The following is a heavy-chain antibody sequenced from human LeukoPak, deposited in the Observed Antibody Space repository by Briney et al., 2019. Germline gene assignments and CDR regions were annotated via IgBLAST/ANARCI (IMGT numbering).Heavy chain of an antibody. D-gene: IGHD5-24*01. CDR3: AKDSSGGWLRSYYFDS. CDR2: IDSSGGTT. Sequence: GGSLRLSCAASEFTFSDYAMSWVRQAPGKGLEWVSGIDSSGGTTYYAGSVKGRFTISRDYSRNTLYLQMNSLRAEDTAVYYCAKDSSGGWLRSYYFDSWGQGTLVTVSS. J-gene: IGHJ4*02. V-gene: IGHV3-23*01. CDR1: EFTFSDYA.